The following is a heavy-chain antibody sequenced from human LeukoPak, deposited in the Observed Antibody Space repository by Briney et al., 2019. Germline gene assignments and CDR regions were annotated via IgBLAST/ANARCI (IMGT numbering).Heavy chain of an antibody. CDR2: INPNSGGT. V-gene: IGHV1-2*06. CDR1: GYTFTGYY. CDR3: ARDTIAAADTSYIGHAEYFQH. Sequence: ASVKVSCKASGYTFTGYYMHWVRQAPGQGLEWMGRINPNSGGTNYAQKFQGGVTMTRDTSISTAYMELSRLRSDDTAVYYCARDTIAAADTSYIGHAEYFQHWGQGTLVTVSS. D-gene: IGHD6-13*01. J-gene: IGHJ1*01.